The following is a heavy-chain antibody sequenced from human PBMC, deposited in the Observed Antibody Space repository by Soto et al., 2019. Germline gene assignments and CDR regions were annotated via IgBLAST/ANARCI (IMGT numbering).Heavy chain of an antibody. V-gene: IGHV3-11*01. CDR3: ARFRGDGYDNF. D-gene: IGHD3-22*01. CDR1: GFTLSDYY. Sequence: QVQLVESGGGLVKPGGSLRLSCAASGFTLSDYYMTWIRQAPGKGLEWVSDISISGTTIHYADSVRGRFTISRDNAKNSLWLQMNTLRAEDTAVYYCARFRGDGYDNFWGQGTLVTVSS. J-gene: IGHJ4*02. CDR2: ISISGTTI.